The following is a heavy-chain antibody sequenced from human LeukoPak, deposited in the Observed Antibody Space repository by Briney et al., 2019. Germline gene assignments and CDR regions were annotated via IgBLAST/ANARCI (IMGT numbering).Heavy chain of an antibody. Sequence: GGSLRLSCAASGFTFSNYSMNWVRQAPGKGLEWVSSISSSSSYIYYADSVKGRFTISRDNAKTSLYLQMNSLRAEDTAVYYCARDSAPKPTNYYYMAVWGKGTTVTVSS. CDR3: ARDSAPKPTNYYYMAV. CDR1: GFTFSNYS. D-gene: IGHD5-24*01. CDR2: ISSSSSYI. V-gene: IGHV3-21*01. J-gene: IGHJ6*03.